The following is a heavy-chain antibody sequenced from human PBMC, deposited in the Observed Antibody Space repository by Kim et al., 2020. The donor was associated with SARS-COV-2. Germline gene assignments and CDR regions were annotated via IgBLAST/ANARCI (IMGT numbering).Heavy chain of an antibody. V-gene: IGHV3-7*01. CDR3: ARDRLFGYCSSTSCPTRAFDI. CDR1: GFTFSSYW. J-gene: IGHJ3*02. CDR2: IKQDGSEK. Sequence: GGSLRLSCAASGFTFSSYWMSWVRQAPGKGLEWVANIKQDGSEKYYVDSVKGRFTISRDNAKNSLYLQMNSLRAEDTAVYYCARDRLFGYCSSTSCPTRAFDIWGQGTMVTVSS. D-gene: IGHD2-2*01.